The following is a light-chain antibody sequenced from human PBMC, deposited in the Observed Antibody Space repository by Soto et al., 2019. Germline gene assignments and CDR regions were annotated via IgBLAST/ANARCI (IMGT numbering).Light chain of an antibody. V-gene: IGKV1-5*01. CDR3: QHYNSYPYS. Sequence: GDRVTITCRASQCITIWLAWYQQKPGKAPKLLMYDASTLESGVPSRFSGSGSGTDFTLTISSLQPDDFATYYCQHYNSYPYSFGQGTKVDI. CDR2: DAS. CDR1: QCITIW. J-gene: IGKJ2*03.